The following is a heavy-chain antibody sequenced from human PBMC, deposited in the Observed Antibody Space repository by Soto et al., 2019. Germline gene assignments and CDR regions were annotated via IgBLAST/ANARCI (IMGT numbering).Heavy chain of an antibody. D-gene: IGHD3-3*01. CDR2: INPNSGST. CDR3: AREAIFGVGFDY. CDR1: GYTFSGYV. Sequence: ASVKVSCKASGYTFSGYVIRWVRQAPGQGLEWMGWINPNSGSTNYAQKFQGWVTMTRDTSISTAYMELSRLRSDDTAVYYCAREAIFGVGFDYWGQGTLVTVSS. V-gene: IGHV1-2*04. J-gene: IGHJ4*02.